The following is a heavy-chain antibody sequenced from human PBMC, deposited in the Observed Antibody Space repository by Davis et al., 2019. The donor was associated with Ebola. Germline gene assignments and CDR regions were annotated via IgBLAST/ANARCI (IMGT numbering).Heavy chain of an antibody. D-gene: IGHD6-19*01. J-gene: IGHJ4*02. CDR3: ARDPRAAHSSGWYAVDY. V-gene: IGHV1-18*01. CDR2: ISAYNGNT. Sequence: ASVKVSCKASGYTFTSYGISWVRQAPGQGLEWMGWISAYNGNTNYAQKLQGRVTMTTDTSTSTAYMELRSLRSDDTAVYYCARDPRAAHSSGWYAVDYWGQGTLVTVSS. CDR1: GYTFTSYG.